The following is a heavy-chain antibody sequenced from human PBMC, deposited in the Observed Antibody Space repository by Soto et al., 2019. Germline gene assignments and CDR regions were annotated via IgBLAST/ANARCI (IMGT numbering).Heavy chain of an antibody. Sequence: SETLSLTCSVSGDSIATVDYFWAWIRQPPGQALEYIGYIYKSATTYYNPSFESRVAISLDTSKSQFSLNVTSVTAADTAVYFCARGRYCLTGRCFQNWFDSWG. CDR1: GDSIATVDYF. CDR2: IYKSATT. D-gene: IGHD2-15*01. CDR3: ARGRYCLTGRCFQNWFDS. V-gene: IGHV4-30-4*01. J-gene: IGHJ5*01.